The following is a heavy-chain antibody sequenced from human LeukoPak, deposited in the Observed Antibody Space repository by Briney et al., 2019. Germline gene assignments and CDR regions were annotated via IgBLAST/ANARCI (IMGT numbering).Heavy chain of an antibody. CDR1: GGSFSGYY. CDR3: ARGGSYGPPDAFDI. Sequence: SETLSLTCAVYGGSFSGYYWRWIRQPPGKGLEWIGEINHSGSTNYNPSLKSRVTISVGTSKNQFSLKLSSVTAADTAVYYCARGGSYGPPDAFDIWGQGTMVTVSS. J-gene: IGHJ3*02. D-gene: IGHD1-26*01. V-gene: IGHV4-34*01. CDR2: INHSGST.